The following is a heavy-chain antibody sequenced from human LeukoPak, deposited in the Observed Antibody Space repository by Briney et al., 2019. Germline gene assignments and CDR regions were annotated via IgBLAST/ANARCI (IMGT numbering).Heavy chain of an antibody. D-gene: IGHD3-16*01. CDR3: AREFDFNYDYVWGSPVGRYFDY. CDR2: IYYSGST. J-gene: IGHJ4*02. Sequence: PETLSLTCTVSGGSISSSSYYWGWIRQPPGKGLEWIGSIYYSGSTYYNPSLKSRVTISVDTSKNHFSLKVSYVTAADTAVYYCAREFDFNYDYVWGSPVGRYFDYWGQGTLVTVSS. CDR1: GGSISSSSYY. V-gene: IGHV4-39*02.